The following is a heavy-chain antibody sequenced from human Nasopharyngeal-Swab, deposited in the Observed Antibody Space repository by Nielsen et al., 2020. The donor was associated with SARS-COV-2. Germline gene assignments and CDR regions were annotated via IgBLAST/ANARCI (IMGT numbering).Heavy chain of an antibody. Sequence: SGPTLLKPTQTLMLTCTFSGFSLSTSGVGVGWIRQPPGKALEWLALIYWDDDKRYRPSLKSRLTITKDTSKNQVVLTMTNMDPVDTATYYCAHTRYIRLLGYWGQGTLVTVSS. D-gene: IGHD5-18*01. CDR3: AHTRYIRLLGY. J-gene: IGHJ4*02. V-gene: IGHV2-5*02. CDR2: IYWDDDK. CDR1: GFSLSTSGVG.